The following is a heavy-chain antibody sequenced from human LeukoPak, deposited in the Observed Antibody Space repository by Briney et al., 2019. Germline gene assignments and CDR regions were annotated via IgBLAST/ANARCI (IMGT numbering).Heavy chain of an antibody. CDR3: AGSLEYGGNSPPFPDY. CDR1: GGSISSSSHY. Sequence: SETLSLTCTVSGGSISSSSHYWGWIRQPPGKGLEWIGSIYYSGSTYYNPSLKSRVTISVDTSKNQFSLKLSSVTAADTAVYYCAGSLEYGGNSPPFPDYWGQGTLVTVSS. CDR2: IYYSGST. D-gene: IGHD4-23*01. J-gene: IGHJ4*02. V-gene: IGHV4-39*01.